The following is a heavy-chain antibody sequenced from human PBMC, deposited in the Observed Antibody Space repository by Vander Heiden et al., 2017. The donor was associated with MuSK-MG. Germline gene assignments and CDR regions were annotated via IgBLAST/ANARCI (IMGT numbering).Heavy chain of an antibody. CDR3: AREVVGALDY. CDR2: IYSCGST. CDR1: GFTVSRNC. J-gene: IGHJ4*02. D-gene: IGHD1-26*01. Sequence: EVQLVVSGGGLVQPGGSLRLSCAASGFTVSRNCMSWVGQAPGKGLEWVSGIYSCGSTYYADSVKGRLTISRDNSKNTLYLQMNSLRAEDTAVYYCAREVVGALDYWGQGTVVTVSS. V-gene: IGHV3-66*01.